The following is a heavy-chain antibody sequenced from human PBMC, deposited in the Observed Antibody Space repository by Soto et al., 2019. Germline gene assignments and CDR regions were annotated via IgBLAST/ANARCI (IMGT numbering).Heavy chain of an antibody. J-gene: IGHJ6*02. D-gene: IGHD3-10*02. CDR1: GYTLTELS. CDR3: ATAAELFGELLIGRYYYDYGMDV. Sequence: QVQLVQSGAEVKKPGASVKVSCKVSGYTLTELSMHWVRQAPGKGLEWMGGFDPEDGETIYAQKFQGRVTMTEDTPTDTAVMERSSLGSEGSSVYYCATAAELFGELLIGRYYYDYGMDVWGQGTTVTVSS. V-gene: IGHV1-24*01. CDR2: FDPEDGET.